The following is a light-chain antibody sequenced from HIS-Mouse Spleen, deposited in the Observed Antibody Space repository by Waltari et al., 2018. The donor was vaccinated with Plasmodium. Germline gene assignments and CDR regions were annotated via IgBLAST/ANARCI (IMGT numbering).Light chain of an antibody. V-gene: IGLV3-10*01. J-gene: IGLJ3*02. CDR1: ALPKKY. CDR3: YSTDSSGNHRV. Sequence: SYALPQPPSVSVSPGQTARITCSGDALPKKYPYWYQQKSGQAPVLVIYEDSKRPSGIPERFSGSSSGTMATLTISGAQVEDEADYYCYSTDSSGNHRVFGGGTKLTVL. CDR2: EDS.